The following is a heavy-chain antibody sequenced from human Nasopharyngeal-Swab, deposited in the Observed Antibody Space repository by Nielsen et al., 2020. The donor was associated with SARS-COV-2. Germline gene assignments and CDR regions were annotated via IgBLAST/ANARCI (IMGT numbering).Heavy chain of an antibody. J-gene: IGHJ4*02. V-gene: IGHV3-33*01. CDR2: IWYDGSNK. CDR1: GFTFSSYG. CDR3: VRGDRRDY. Sequence: GESLKISCAASGFTFSSYGMHWVRQAPGKGPEWVAVIWYDGSNKYYADSVKGRFTISRDNAQNSLFLQINSLTAEDTAFYFCVRGDRRDYWGLGTLVTVSS.